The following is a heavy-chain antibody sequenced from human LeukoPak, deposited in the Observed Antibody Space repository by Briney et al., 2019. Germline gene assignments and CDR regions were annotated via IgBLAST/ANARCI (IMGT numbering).Heavy chain of an antibody. D-gene: IGHD3-3*01. CDR3: ATDDTYYDFWSGYYPLIDY. V-gene: IGHV3-30*02. CDR2: IRYDGSNK. CDR1: GFTFSSYG. Sequence: PGGSLRLSCAASGFTFSSYGMHWVRQAPGKGLEWVAFIRYDGSNKYYADSVKGRFTISRDNSKNSLYLQMNSLRAEDTAVYYCATDDTYYDFWSGYYPLIDYWGQGTLVTVSS. J-gene: IGHJ4*02.